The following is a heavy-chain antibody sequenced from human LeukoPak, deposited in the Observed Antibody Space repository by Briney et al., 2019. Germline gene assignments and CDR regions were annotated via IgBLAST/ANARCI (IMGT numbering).Heavy chain of an antibody. V-gene: IGHV3-20*04. J-gene: IGHJ6*03. CDR2: INWNGGST. CDR3: ARVSGSTDRNYYYYYMDV. Sequence: PGGSLRLSCAASGFTVSTKYMSWVRQAPGKGLEWVSGINWNGGSTGYADSVKGRFTISRDNAKNSLYLQMNSLRAEDTALYYCARVSGSTDRNYYYYYMDVWGKGTTVTVSS. CDR1: GFTVSTKY. D-gene: IGHD1-26*01.